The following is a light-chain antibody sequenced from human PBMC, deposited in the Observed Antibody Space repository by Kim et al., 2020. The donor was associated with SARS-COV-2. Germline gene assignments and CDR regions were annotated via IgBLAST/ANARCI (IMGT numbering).Light chain of an antibody. J-gene: IGLJ2*01. CDR3: NSRDSSGNHWG. CDR1: SLRSYY. CDR2: GKN. V-gene: IGLV3-19*01. Sequence: SSELTQDPAVSVALGQTVRITCQGDSLRSYYESWYQQKPGQAPVLVIYGKNNRPSGIPDRFSGSSSGNTAPLNITGAQAEDEADYYCNSRDSSGNHWGFG.